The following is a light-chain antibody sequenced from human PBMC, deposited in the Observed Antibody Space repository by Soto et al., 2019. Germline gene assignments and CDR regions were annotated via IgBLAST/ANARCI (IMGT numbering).Light chain of an antibody. CDR3: QQYNNWPPYT. CDR1: PSVSSN. CDR2: GAS. Sequence: EIVMTQSPATLSVSPGERATLSCRASPSVSSNLAWYQQKPGQAPRLLIYGASTRATGIPARFSGGGSGTAFTITISSLQSEDFAVYYGQQYNNWPPYTFGQGTKLEIK. V-gene: IGKV3-15*01. J-gene: IGKJ2*01.